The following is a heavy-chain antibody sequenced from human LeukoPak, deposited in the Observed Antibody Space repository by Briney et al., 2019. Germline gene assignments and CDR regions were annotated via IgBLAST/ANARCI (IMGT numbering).Heavy chain of an antibody. D-gene: IGHD5-18*01. CDR1: GGTFSSYA. Sequence: SVKVSCKASGGTFSSYAISWVRQAPGQGLEWMGGIIPIFGTANYAQKFQGRVTITADKSTSTAYMELSSLRSEDTAVYYCARPIGAGGYSYGFDYWGQGTLVTVSS. CDR3: ARPIGAGGYSYGFDY. CDR2: IIPIFGTA. V-gene: IGHV1-69*06. J-gene: IGHJ4*02.